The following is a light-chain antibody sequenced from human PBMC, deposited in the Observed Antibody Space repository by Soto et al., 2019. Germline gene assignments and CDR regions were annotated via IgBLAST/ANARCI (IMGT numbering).Light chain of an antibody. CDR2: SAS. V-gene: IGKV1-9*01. CDR1: QDINKF. CDR3: QQLKTYPYT. Sequence: IQLTPSPSSLSASVGDRVTLTCRASQDINKFLAWFQQTPGKAPKLLVYSASTLHSGVPSRFSGSGSGTDFALTISSLQPEDFATYYCQQLKTYPYTFGQGTRLDIK. J-gene: IGKJ2*01.